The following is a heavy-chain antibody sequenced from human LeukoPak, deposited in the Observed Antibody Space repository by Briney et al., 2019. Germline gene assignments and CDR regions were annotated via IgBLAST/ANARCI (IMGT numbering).Heavy chain of an antibody. D-gene: IGHD2-15*01. CDR2: IYYTGST. CDR1: GGSISSGGYY. J-gene: IGHJ6*02. V-gene: IGHV4-31*03. CDR3: VRHVAGTCSGGTCYRFYV. Sequence: SQTLSLTCTVSGGSISSGGYYWSWIRQHPGKGLEWIGYIYYTGSTAYNPSLKSRVTISIDTSKNQLSLKLSSVTAADTAVYFCVRHVAGTCSGGTCYRFYVWGQGTTVTVSS.